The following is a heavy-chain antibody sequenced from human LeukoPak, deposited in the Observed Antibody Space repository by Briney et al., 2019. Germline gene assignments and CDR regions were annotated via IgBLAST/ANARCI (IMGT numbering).Heavy chain of an antibody. Sequence: SETLSLTRTVSGGSISSSSYYWGWIRQPPGKGVEWIGSIYYSGSTYYNPTRKSRVTISVDTSKNQFSLKLSSVTAADTAVYYCARHFGGSYSPNYYYYGMDVWGQGTTVTVSS. V-gene: IGHV4-39*01. J-gene: IGHJ6*02. D-gene: IGHD1-26*01. CDR2: IYYSGST. CDR1: GGSISSSSYY. CDR3: ARHFGGSYSPNYYYYGMDV.